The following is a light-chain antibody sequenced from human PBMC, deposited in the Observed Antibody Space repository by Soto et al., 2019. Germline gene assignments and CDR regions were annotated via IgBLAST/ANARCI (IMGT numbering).Light chain of an antibody. Sequence: DIQMTQSPSSLSASVGDEVTITCRASQTIMTYLNWYQLKPGKPPRLLIYAASSLQSGVPSRFSGSGSGTYFTFTIHSLQPEDVATYYCQQYDHLSLTFGGGTKVDIK. J-gene: IGKJ4*01. V-gene: IGKV1-33*01. CDR1: QTIMTY. CDR3: QQYDHLSLT. CDR2: AAS.